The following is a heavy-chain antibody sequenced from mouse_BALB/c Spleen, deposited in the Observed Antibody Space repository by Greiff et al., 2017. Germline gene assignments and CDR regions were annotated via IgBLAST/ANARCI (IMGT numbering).Heavy chain of an antibody. CDR3: ARGDYGSAWFAY. CDR2: ISSGGST. Sequence: EVMLVESGGGLVKPGESLKLSCAASGFTFSSYAMSWVRQTPEKRLEWVASISSGGSTYYPDSVKGRFTISRDNARNILYLQMSSLRSEDTAMYYCARGDYGSAWFAYWGQGTLVTVSA. D-gene: IGHD1-1*01. CDR1: GFTFSSYA. J-gene: IGHJ3*01. V-gene: IGHV5-6-5*01.